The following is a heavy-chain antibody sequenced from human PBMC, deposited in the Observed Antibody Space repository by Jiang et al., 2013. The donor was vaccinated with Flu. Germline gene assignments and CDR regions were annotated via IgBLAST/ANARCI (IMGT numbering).Heavy chain of an antibody. CDR1: GGSIDSYY. V-gene: IGHV4-4*07. D-gene: IGHD3-9*01. J-gene: IGHJ6*02. CDR2: IYTTGTT. CDR3: ARTARDYDVVAGFYTLDYHGLDV. Sequence: LLKPSETLPLTCAVSGGSIDSYYWNWIRQPAGKGLEWIGRIYTTGTTNYNPSLNSRVTMSLDTSKNQFSLKMRSVTAADTAVYYCARTARDYDVVAGFYTLDYHGLDVWGQGTTVTVSS.